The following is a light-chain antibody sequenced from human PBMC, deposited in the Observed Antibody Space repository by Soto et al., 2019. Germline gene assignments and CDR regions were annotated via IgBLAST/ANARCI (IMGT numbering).Light chain of an antibody. CDR1: SSDVGGYNY. V-gene: IGLV2-11*01. CDR3: CSYVGTNTSYV. CDR2: DVS. J-gene: IGLJ1*01. Sequence: QSVLTQPRSVSGSPGQSVTISCTGTSSDVGGYNYVSWYQQHPGKAPKVMIYDVSKRPSGGPDRFSGSKSGNTASPTISGLQAEDEADYYCCSYVGTNTSYVFGTGTKVTVL.